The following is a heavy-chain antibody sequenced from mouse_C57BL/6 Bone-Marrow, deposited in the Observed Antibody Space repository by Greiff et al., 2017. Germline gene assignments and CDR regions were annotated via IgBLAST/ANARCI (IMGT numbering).Heavy chain of an antibody. CDR3: EGEEDELAWFAY. CDR1: GYSITSGYY. CDR2: ISNDGSN. Sequence: EVQLQESGPGLVKPSQSLSLTCSVTGYSITSGYYWNWIRQFPGYKLEWMGYISNDGSNNYNPSIKNRISITRDTSRNKFFLKLKSVTTEDTATYYCEGEEDELAWFAYWGQGTLVTVSA. V-gene: IGHV3-6*01. J-gene: IGHJ3*01.